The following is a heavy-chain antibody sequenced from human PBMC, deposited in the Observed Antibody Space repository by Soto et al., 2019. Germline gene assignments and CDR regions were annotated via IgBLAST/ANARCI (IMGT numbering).Heavy chain of an antibody. CDR1: GGSVSSSGNY. Sequence: PSETLSLTCTVSGGSVSSSGNYWTWIRQPPGTGLEWIGEINHSGSTNYNPSLKSRVTISVDTSKNQFSLKLTSVTASDTAVYYCAFSTMPRTRDLVYWAQGTLVTVSS. CDR2: INHSGST. D-gene: IGHD2-2*01. V-gene: IGHV4-39*07. CDR3: AFSTMPRTRDLVY. J-gene: IGHJ4*02.